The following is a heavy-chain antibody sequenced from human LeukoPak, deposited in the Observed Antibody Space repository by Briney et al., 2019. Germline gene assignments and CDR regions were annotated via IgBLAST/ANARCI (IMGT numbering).Heavy chain of an antibody. V-gene: IGHV1-46*01. CDR3: ARIEGYDSSGYYVAQQDY. Sequence: ASVKVSCKVSGYTLTELSMHWVRQAPGQGLEWMGIINPSGGSTSYAQRFQGRVTMTRDTSTSTVYMELSSLRSEDTAVYYCARIEGYDSSGYYVAQQDYWGQGTLVTVSS. CDR2: INPSGGST. D-gene: IGHD3-22*01. J-gene: IGHJ4*02. CDR1: GYTLTELS.